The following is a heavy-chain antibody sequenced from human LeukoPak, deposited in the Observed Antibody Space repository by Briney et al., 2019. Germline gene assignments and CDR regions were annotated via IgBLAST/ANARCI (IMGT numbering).Heavy chain of an antibody. CDR2: ISSSSSYI. V-gene: IGHV3-21*01. J-gene: IGHJ4*02. D-gene: IGHD3-22*01. CDR1: GFTFSSYS. CDR3: AREDYYDSSGYYYGGPYFDY. Sequence: PGRSLRLSCAASGFTFSSYSMNWVRQAPGKGLEWVSSISSSSSYIYYADSVKGRFTISRDNAKNSLYLQMNSLRAEDTAVYYCAREDYYDSSGYYYGGPYFDYWGQGTLVTVSS.